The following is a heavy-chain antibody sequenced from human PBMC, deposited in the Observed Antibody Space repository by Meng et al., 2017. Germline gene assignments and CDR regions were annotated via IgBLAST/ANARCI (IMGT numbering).Heavy chain of an antibody. V-gene: IGHV1-69*01. J-gene: IGHJ4*02. D-gene: IGHD6-13*01. Sequence: HGQLVQSVAEVKKPGASVKVSCKASGYTFTSYAISWVRQAPGPGLEWMGGIIPIFGTANYAQKFQGRVTITTDESTSTAYMELSSLRSEDTAVYYCARAKQHQPPNNFDYWGQGTLVTVSS. CDR2: IIPIFGTA. CDR1: GYTFTSYA. CDR3: ARAKQHQPPNNFDY.